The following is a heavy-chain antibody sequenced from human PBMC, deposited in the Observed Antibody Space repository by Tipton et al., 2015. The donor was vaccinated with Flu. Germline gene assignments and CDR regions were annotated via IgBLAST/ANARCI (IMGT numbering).Heavy chain of an antibody. CDR1: GFTFSSYW. CDR3: AKDDKRDASMDYYWHYGTDV. J-gene: IGHJ6*02. CDR2: LNSDGSST. D-gene: IGHD3-10*01. V-gene: IGHV3-74*01. Sequence: SLRLSCAASGFTFSSYWMHWVRQAPGKGLVWVSRLNSDGSSTHYADSVKGRFTISRDNAKNSLHLQMNSLRGEDTALYYCAKDDKRDASMDYYWHYGTDVWAQATTVTVSS.